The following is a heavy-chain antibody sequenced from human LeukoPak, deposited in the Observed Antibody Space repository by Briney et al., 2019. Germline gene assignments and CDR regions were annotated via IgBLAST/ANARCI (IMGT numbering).Heavy chain of an antibody. J-gene: IGHJ4*02. CDR1: GFTFGSYA. V-gene: IGHV3-23*01. CDR3: ATCSEYYFDY. D-gene: IGHD3-10*02. CDR2: ISGSGGST. Sequence: GGSLRLSCAASGFTFGSYAMSWVRQVPGKGLEWVSAISGSGGSTYYADSVKGRFTISRDNSKNTLYLQMNSLRAEDTAVYYCATCSEYYFDYWGQGTLVTVSS.